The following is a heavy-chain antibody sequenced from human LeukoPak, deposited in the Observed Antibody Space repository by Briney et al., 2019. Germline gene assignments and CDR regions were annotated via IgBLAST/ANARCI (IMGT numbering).Heavy chain of an antibody. V-gene: IGHV4-39*07. CDR2: IYYSGST. CDR3: ARQAAAGTDHFDY. Sequence: IPSETLSLTCTVSGGSISSSSYYWGWIRQPPGKGLEWIGSIYYSGSTYYNPSLKSRVTISVDTSKNQFSLKLSSVTAADTAVYYCARQAAAGTDHFDYWGQGTLVTVSS. J-gene: IGHJ4*02. CDR1: GGSISSSSYY. D-gene: IGHD6-13*01.